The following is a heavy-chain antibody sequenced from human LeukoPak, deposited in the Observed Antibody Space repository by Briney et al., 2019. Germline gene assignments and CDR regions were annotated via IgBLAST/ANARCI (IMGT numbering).Heavy chain of an antibody. CDR1: GYSFRSYW. Sequence: GESLKVSCQASGYSFRSYWIGWVRQMPGKGLEWMGIVYGGDSDARYSPAFQGQVTMSADRSINTAYLRWSSLRASDTAMYFCARAYSLAAFDKWGQGTMVLVSS. CDR3: ARAYSLAAFDK. CDR2: VYGGDSDA. J-gene: IGHJ3*02. V-gene: IGHV5-51*01. D-gene: IGHD5-12*01.